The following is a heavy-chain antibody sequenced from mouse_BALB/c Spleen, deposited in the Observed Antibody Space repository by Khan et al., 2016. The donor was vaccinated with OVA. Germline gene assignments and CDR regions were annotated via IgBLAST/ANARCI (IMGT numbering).Heavy chain of an antibody. Sequence: QVQLTESGPGLVAPSQSLSITCTVSGFSITSHGVSWVRQPPGKGLEWLGVIWGDGSTNYHSALISRLSISKDNSQSQVFLQLNSLQTDDTATYYCAKFSHGNFFYYVMDYWGQGTPVTVSS. CDR2: IWGDGST. D-gene: IGHD2-1*01. CDR3: AKFSHGNFFYYVMDY. J-gene: IGHJ4*01. V-gene: IGHV2-3*01. CDR1: GFSITSHG.